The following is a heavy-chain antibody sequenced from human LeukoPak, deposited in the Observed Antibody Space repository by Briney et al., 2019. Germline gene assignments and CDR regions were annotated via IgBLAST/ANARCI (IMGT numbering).Heavy chain of an antibody. Sequence: ASVKVSCKASGYTFTNYYMHWVRQAPGQGLEWMGIINPSGGSTYYAQKFQGRVTMTRDMSTSTVYMELSSLRSEDTAVYYCARGRIVGATRAFDIWGQGTMVTVSS. CDR1: GYTFTNYY. CDR3: ARGRIVGATRAFDI. CDR2: INPSGGST. V-gene: IGHV1-46*01. D-gene: IGHD1-26*01. J-gene: IGHJ3*02.